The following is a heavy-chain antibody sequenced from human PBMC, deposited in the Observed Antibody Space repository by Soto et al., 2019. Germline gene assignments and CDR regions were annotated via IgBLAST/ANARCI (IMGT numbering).Heavy chain of an antibody. CDR1: GGSFSGYY. D-gene: IGHD5-18*01. J-gene: IGHJ6*02. V-gene: IGHV4-34*01. CDR2: INHSGST. CDR3: ARARGYGHGYNYYGMDV. Sequence: PSETLSLTCAVYGGSFSGYYWSWIRQPPGKGLEWIGEINHSGSTNYNPSLKSRVTISVDTSKNQFSLKLSSVTAADTAVYYCARARGYGHGYNYYGMDVWGQGTTVTVSS.